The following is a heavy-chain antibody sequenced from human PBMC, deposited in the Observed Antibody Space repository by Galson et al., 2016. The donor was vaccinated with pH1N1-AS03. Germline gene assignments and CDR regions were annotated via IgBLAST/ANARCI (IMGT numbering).Heavy chain of an antibody. J-gene: IGHJ6*02. CDR3: ARGSGDYGLDV. V-gene: IGHV4-30-2*01. Sequence: TLSLTCAVSGGSISSSGVYSWSWIRQPPRKGLEWIGNIYHSGSTYYSPSLKSRVTISIDRSQNQFSLKLTSVTAADTAVYYCARGSGDYGLDVWAKGPRSPSP. D-gene: IGHD5-12*01. CDR1: GGSISSSGVYS. CDR2: IYHSGST.